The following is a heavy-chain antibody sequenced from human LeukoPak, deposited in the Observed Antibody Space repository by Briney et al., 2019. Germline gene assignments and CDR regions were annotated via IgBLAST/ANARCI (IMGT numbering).Heavy chain of an antibody. CDR2: IIPIFGTA. J-gene: IGHJ6*02. D-gene: IGHD2-2*01. CDR3: ARGSVVVLPAAMRSGSDGMDV. V-gene: IGHV1-69*01. Sequence: PGGSLRLSCAASGFTFSSYAISWVRQAPGQGLEWMGGIIPIFGTANYAQKFQGRVTITADESTSTAYMELSSLRSEDTAVYYCARGSVVVLPAAMRSGSDGMDVWGQGTTVTVSS. CDR1: GFTFSSYA.